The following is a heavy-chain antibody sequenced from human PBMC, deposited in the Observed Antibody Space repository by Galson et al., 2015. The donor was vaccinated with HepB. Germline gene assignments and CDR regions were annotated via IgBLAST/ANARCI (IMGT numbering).Heavy chain of an antibody. D-gene: IGHD6-13*01. V-gene: IGHV4-4*07. CDR1: GASTTKNY. Sequence: ETLSLTCSVSGASTTKNYWSWIRQSPGKGLEWVGRIYISGTTNYNPSLKSRVTMSLDTSKNQFSLKLRSVTAADTAVYYCARDRAVVGTLFDFWGQGILVTVSS. CDR3: ARDRAVVGTLFDF. J-gene: IGHJ4*02. CDR2: IYISGTT.